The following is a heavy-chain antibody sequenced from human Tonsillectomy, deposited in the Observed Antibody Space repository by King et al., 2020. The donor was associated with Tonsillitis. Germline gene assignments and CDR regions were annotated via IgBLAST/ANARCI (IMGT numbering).Heavy chain of an antibody. J-gene: IGHJ3*02. Sequence: QLVESGPEVKQPGTSVKVSCKASGFTFTKSAVQLVRQARGQRLEWVGWIVVDSGDTNYAPQFQERVTSNRDMTTSTFYMELSSLRSDDTAVYYCAAPRVGVTYAFDIWGQGTMVTVSS. CDR1: GFTFTKSA. D-gene: IGHD1-26*01. CDR3: AAPRVGVTYAFDI. V-gene: IGHV1-58*01. CDR2: IVVDSGDT.